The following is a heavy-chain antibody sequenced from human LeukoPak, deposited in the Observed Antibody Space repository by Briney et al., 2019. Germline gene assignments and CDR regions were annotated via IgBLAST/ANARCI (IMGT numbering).Heavy chain of an antibody. J-gene: IGHJ4*02. CDR1: GFTFRRYG. D-gene: IGHD3-22*01. CDR2: ISGSGGST. Sequence: GGSLRLSCAASGFTFRRYGMTWVRQAPGKGLEWVSSISGSGGSTFYADSVKGRFTISRDNSKNTLYLQMNSLRAEDTAVYYCARSEYYYDSSGANDYWGQGTLVTVSS. CDR3: ARSEYYYDSSGANDY. V-gene: IGHV3-23*01.